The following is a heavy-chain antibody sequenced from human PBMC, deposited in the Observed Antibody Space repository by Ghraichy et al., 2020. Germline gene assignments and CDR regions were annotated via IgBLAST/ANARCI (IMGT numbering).Heavy chain of an antibody. CDR3: ARVGMGSSGWLLDFDY. CDR2: INHSERT. J-gene: IGHJ4*02. D-gene: IGHD6-19*01. V-gene: IGHV4-34*01. CDR1: GGSFSGYY. Sequence: SETLSLTCAVYGGSFSGYYWSWIRQPPGKGLEWMGEINHSERTNYNPSLKSRVTISVDTSKIQFSLKLSSVTAADTAVYYCARVGMGSSGWLLDFDYWGQGTL.